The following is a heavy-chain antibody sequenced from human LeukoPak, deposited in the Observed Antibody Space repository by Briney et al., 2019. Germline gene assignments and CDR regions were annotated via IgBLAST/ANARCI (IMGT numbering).Heavy chain of an antibody. CDR3: ARDRRCSGGSCPHDYFDY. V-gene: IGHV3-66*01. Sequence: PGGSLRLSCAASGFTVSSNYMSWVRQAPGKGLEWVSVIYSGGSTYYADSVKGRFTISRDNSKNTLYLQMNSLRAEDTAVYYCARDRRCSGGSCPHDYFDYWGQGTLVTVSS. J-gene: IGHJ4*02. CDR2: IYSGGST. CDR1: GFTVSSNY. D-gene: IGHD2-15*01.